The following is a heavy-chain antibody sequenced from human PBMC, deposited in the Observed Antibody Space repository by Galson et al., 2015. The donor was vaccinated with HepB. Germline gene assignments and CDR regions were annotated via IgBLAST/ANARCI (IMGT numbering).Heavy chain of an antibody. CDR1: GFTFSGYA. D-gene: IGHD6-13*01. J-gene: IGHJ4*02. CDR3: ARDGGISWENDY. V-gene: IGHV3-48*01. CDR2: ISREGSVI. Sequence: SLRLSCGASGFTFSGYAMNWVRQAPGKGLEWLSYISREGSVIYYADSVKGRFTIFRDNAKNSLYLQMNSLRADDTAVYYCARDGGISWENDYWGQGTLVTVSS.